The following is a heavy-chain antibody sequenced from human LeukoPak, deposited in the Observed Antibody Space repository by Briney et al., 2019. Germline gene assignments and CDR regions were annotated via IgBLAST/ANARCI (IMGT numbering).Heavy chain of an antibody. D-gene: IGHD4-17*01. CDR3: ARGFDYCDFSG. CDR2: IYYSGST. Sequence: SETLSLTCTVSGGSISSYYWSWIRQPPGKGLEGIGYIYYSGSTNYNPSLKSRVTISVDTSKNQFSLKLSSVTAADTAVYYCARGFDYCDFSGWGQGTMVTVSS. J-gene: IGHJ3*01. CDR1: GGSISSYY. V-gene: IGHV4-59*01.